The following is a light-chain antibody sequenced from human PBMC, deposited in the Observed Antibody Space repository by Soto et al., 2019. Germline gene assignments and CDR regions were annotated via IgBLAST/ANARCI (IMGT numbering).Light chain of an antibody. CDR2: EVS. CDR3: SSYTSSSIDYV. CDR1: GSDVGGYNY. Sequence: QSVLTQPASVSGSPGQSITISCTGTGSDVGGYNYVSWYQQHPGKAPKLMIYEVSNRPSGVSNRFSGSKSGNTASLTISGLQAEDEVDYYCSSYTSSSIDYVFGTGTKVTVL. J-gene: IGLJ1*01. V-gene: IGLV2-14*01.